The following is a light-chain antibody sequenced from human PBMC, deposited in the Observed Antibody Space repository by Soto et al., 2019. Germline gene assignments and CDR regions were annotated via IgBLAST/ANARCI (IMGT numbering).Light chain of an antibody. J-gene: IGLJ1*01. CDR1: SSDVGAYDY. V-gene: IGLV2-14*03. CDR3: SSFTTSTSYV. Sequence: QSALTQPASVSGSPGQSITISCTGTSSDVGAYDYVSWYQQHPGEVPKLMIFDVSDRPSGVSHRFSGSKSGNTPSLTISGLQAEDEAEYYCSSFTTSTSYVFGTGTKLTVL. CDR2: DVS.